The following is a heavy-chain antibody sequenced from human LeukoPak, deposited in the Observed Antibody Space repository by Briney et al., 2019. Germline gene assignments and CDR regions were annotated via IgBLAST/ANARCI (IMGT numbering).Heavy chain of an antibody. CDR2: ISWNSGSI. V-gene: IGHV3-9*01. CDR3: AKDISYYYGSGSYSNWFDP. D-gene: IGHD3-10*01. Sequence: PGRSLRLSCAASGFTFDDYAMHWVRQAPGKGLEWVSGISWNSGSIGYADSVEGRFTISRDNAKNSLYLQMNSLRAEDTALCYCAKDISYYYGSGSYSNWFDPWGQGTLVTVSS. CDR1: GFTFDDYA. J-gene: IGHJ5*02.